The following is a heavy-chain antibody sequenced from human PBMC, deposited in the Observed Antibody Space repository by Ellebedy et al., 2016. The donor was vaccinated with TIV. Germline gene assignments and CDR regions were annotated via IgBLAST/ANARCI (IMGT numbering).Heavy chain of an antibody. CDR2: INPIGGRA. D-gene: IGHD2-21*02. J-gene: IGHJ6*02. CDR1: GYTLSNYY. Sequence: ASVKVSCXASGYTLSNYYMHWVRQAPGQGLEWMGIINPIGGRATYAQKFQGRVTMTTDTSTSTVYMELSSLISEDTAVYYCARVTYTLDVWGQGTTVTVSS. CDR3: ARVTYTLDV. V-gene: IGHV1-46*01.